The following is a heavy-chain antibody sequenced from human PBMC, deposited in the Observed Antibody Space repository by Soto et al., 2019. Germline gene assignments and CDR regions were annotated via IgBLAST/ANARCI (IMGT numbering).Heavy chain of an antibody. J-gene: IGHJ5*02. D-gene: IGHD1-26*01. CDR2: INHSGST. CDR3: ARGWRQIQATTSGCWFDP. V-gene: IGHV4-34*01. Sequence: PSETLSLTCAVYGGSFSGYYLSWIRQPPGKGLEWIGEINHSGSTNYNPSLKSRVTISVDTSKNQFSLKLSSVTAADTAVYYCARGWRQIQATTSGCWFDPWGQGTLVTVSS. CDR1: GGSFSGYY.